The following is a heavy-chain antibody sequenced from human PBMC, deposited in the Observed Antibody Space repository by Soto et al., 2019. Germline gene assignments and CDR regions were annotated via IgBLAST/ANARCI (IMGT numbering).Heavy chain of an antibody. CDR2: IYYSGST. D-gene: IGHD3-10*01. V-gene: IGHV4-59*12. Sequence: SETLSLTCPVSGGSISSYYLSWIRQPPGKGLEWIGYIYYSGSTNYNPSLKSRVTISVDTSKNQFSLKLSSVTAADTAVYCCARGITMVRGVIHTPYFDYWGQGTLVTVSS. CDR3: ARGITMVRGVIHTPYFDY. CDR1: GGSISSYY. J-gene: IGHJ4*02.